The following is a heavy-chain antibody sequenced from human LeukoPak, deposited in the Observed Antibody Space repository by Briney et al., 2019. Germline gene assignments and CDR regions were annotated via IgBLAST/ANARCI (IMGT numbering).Heavy chain of an antibody. CDR2: IYYSGST. CDR1: GGSISSSSYY. CDR3: ARDLDTAMVTNFDY. J-gene: IGHJ4*02. Sequence: SETLSLTCTVSGGSISSSSYYWGWIRQPPGKGLEWIGSIYYSGSTYYNPSLKSRVTISVDTSKNQFSLKLSSVTAADTAVYYCARDLDTAMVTNFDYWGQGTLVTVSS. V-gene: IGHV4-39*07. D-gene: IGHD5-18*01.